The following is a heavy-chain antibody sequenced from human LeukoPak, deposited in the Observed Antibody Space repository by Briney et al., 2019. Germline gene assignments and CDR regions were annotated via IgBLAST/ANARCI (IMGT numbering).Heavy chain of an antibody. V-gene: IGHV1-2*04. J-gene: IGHJ4*02. Sequence: GASVKVSCKASGYTFTGYYMHWVRQAPGQGLEWMGWINPNSGGTNYAQKFQGWVTMTRDTSISTAYMELSRLRSDDAAVYYCARVSAMVRGVIYYWDQGTLVTVSS. D-gene: IGHD3-10*01. CDR1: GYTFTGYY. CDR2: INPNSGGT. CDR3: ARVSAMVRGVIYY.